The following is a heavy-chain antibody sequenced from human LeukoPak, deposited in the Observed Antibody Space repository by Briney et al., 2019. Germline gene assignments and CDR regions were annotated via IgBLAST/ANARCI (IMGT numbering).Heavy chain of an antibody. CDR2: ISSSGTYI. CDR1: RFTFSSYG. Sequence: PGGSLRLSCAASRFTFSSYGMNWVRQAPGKGLEWVSSISSSGTYIYFADSVKGRFTIPRDNAKNSLYLQMNSLRAEDTALYYCAREQSYSEEIVVVNPPFDYWGQGTLVTVSS. CDR3: AREQSYSEEIVVVNPPFDY. D-gene: IGHD2-21*01. V-gene: IGHV3-21*01. J-gene: IGHJ4*02.